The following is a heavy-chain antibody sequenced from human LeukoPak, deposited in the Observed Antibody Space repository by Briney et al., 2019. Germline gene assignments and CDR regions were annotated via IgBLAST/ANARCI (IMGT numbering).Heavy chain of an antibody. Sequence: GASVKVSCRASGYIFTDYHVHWVRQAPGQGLEWMGWINPNSGATNIAQKFQGRVTLTRDTSITTAYMDLSRLKSDDTALYYCGTESFDCWGQGTLVTVSS. CDR3: GTESFDC. CDR1: GYIFTDYH. V-gene: IGHV1-2*02. J-gene: IGHJ4*02. CDR2: INPNSGAT.